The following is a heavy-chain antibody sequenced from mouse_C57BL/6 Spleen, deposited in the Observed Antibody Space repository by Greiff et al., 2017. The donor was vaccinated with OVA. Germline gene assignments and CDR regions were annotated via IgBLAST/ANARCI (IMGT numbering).Heavy chain of an antibody. V-gene: IGHV1-9*01. CDR2: SSPGRGST. J-gene: IGHJ2*01. D-gene: IGHD3-2*02. CDR1: GYTFTGYW. CDR3: ARAQANPFDY. Sequence: QVQLQQSGAELMKPGASVQLACKATGYTFTGYWIEWVKQRPGHGLEWIGESSPGRGSTNDNEQFTGEATFTADTASNTDYMHLSSLSTEAAAIYYCARAQANPFDYWGQGTTLTVSS.